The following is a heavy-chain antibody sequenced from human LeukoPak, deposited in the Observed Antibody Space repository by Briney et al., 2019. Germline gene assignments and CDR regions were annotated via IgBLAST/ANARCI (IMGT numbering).Heavy chain of an antibody. CDR2: ISGSGGST. D-gene: IGHD5-18*01. J-gene: IGHJ6*03. V-gene: IGHV3-23*01. CDR1: GFTFSSYA. CDR3: AKPNTATVYYYYYYYMDV. Sequence: PGGSLRLSCAASGFTFSSYAMSWVRQAPGKGLEWVSAISGSGGSTYYADSVKGRFTISRDNSKNTLYLQMNSLRAEDTAVYYCAKPNTATVYYYYYYYMDVWGKGTTVTVSS.